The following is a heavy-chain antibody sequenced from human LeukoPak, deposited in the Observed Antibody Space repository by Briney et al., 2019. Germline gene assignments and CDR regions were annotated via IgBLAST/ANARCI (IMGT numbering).Heavy chain of an antibody. CDR3: ARQGEEGYSY. Sequence: ASVKVSCKASGYTFTNYNINWVRQATGQGLEWMGWMNPNIGNTGYAQKLQGRVTITRNTSISTAYMELSSLRSEDTAVYYCARQGEEGYSYWGQGTLVTVSS. CDR1: GYTFTNYN. D-gene: IGHD3-16*01. CDR2: MNPNIGNT. V-gene: IGHV1-8*03. J-gene: IGHJ4*02.